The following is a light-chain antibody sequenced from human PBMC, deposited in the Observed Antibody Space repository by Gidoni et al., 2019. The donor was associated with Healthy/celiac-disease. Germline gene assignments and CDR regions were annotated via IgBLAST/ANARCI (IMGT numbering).Light chain of an antibody. CDR1: QGISNY. CDR3: QKYNSDPWT. J-gene: IGKJ1*01. CDR2: AAS. V-gene: IGKV1-27*01. Sequence: DIQMTQSPSSLSASVGDRVTITCRASQGISNYLAWYQQKPGKVPKLLIYAASTLQSGVTSRFSGRGSGTYYTLTISSLQPEDVATYYCQKYNSDPWTFGQGTKVEIK.